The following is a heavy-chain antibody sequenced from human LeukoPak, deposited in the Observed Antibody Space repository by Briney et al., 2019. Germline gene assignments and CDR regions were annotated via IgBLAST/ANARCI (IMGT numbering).Heavy chain of an antibody. V-gene: IGHV3-21*01. CDR1: GFTFSSYT. J-gene: IGHJ6*03. Sequence: PGGSLRLPCAASGFTFSSYTMNWVRRAPGKGLEWVSSITTTSSYIYYADSVKGRFTISRDNAKSSLFLQMNSLRAEDTGVYYCASDSSSSPAYYHYYMDAWGKGTTVTVSS. D-gene: IGHD6-13*01. CDR2: ITTTSSYI. CDR3: ASDSSSSPAYYHYYMDA.